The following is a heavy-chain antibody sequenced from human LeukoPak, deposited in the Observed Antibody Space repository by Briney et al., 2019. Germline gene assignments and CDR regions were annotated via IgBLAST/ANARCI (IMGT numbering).Heavy chain of an antibody. CDR3: ARTKNLAAAGSFFDS. V-gene: IGHV1-69*10. Sequence: GASVKVSCKASGDSFNSFAISWVRRAPGQGLEWMGGIIPVFGITNYPQKFQDRVTITAHKSTNTVYMELRSLRSDDTSVYYCARTKNLAAAGSFFDSWGQGTLVTVSS. CDR1: GDSFNSFA. D-gene: IGHD6-13*01. J-gene: IGHJ4*02. CDR2: IIPVFGIT.